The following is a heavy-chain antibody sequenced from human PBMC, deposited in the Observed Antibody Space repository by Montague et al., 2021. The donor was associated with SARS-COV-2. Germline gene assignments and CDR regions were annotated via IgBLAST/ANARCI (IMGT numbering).Heavy chain of an antibody. J-gene: IGHJ6*02. CDR1: GFTVSSNY. V-gene: IGHV3-53*01. Sequence: SLRLSCAASGFTVSSNYMSWVRQAPGKGLEWVSAIYSGGSTYYADSVKGRFTISRDNSKNTLYLQMNSLRAEDTAVYYCARGAAMVTILYYYYGMDVWGQGTTGTVSS. CDR3: ARGAAMVTILYYYYGMDV. CDR2: IYSGGST. D-gene: IGHD5-18*01.